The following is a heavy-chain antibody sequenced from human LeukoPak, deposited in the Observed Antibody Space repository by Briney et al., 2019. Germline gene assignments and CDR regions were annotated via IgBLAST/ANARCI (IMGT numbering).Heavy chain of an antibody. CDR3: TRMSYYDGLGPSFDY. V-gene: IGHV3-53*01. J-gene: IGHJ4*02. Sequence: PGGSLRLSCAASGFTVSSNFMSWVRQAPGRGLEWVSVIYTGGNTYYSDSVKGRFTISRDNSKNTLYLQMNSLRAEDTAIYYCTRMSYYDGLGPSFDYWGQGTLVAVSS. CDR1: GFTVSSNF. CDR2: IYTGGNT. D-gene: IGHD3-10*01.